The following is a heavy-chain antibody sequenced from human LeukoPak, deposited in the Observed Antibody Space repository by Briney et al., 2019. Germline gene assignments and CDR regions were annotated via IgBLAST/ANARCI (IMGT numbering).Heavy chain of an antibody. Sequence: GGSLRLSCAASGFTFSSYWMSWVRQAPGKGLEWVANIKQDGSEKYYVDSVKGRFTISRDNAKNSLYLQMNSLRAEDTAVYYCARDSSGPFIYYYYYYYMDVWGKGTTVTVSS. V-gene: IGHV3-7*01. J-gene: IGHJ6*03. CDR1: GFTFSSYW. D-gene: IGHD6-19*01. CDR2: IKQDGSEK. CDR3: ARDSSGPFIYYYYYYYMDV.